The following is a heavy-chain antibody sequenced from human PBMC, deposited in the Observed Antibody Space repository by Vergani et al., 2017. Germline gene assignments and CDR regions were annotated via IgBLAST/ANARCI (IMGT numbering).Heavy chain of an antibody. CDR3: TRDHYYSSGSYYNGYYYYGMDV. V-gene: IGHV4-61*02. J-gene: IGHJ6*02. D-gene: IGHD3-10*01. CDR1: GGSISSGSYY. CDR2: IYTSGST. Sequence: QVQLQESGPGLVKPSQTLSLTCTFSGGSISSGSYYWSWIRQPAGKGLGWFGRIYTSGSTNYNPSLKSRVTISVDTSKNQFSLKLSSVTAADTAVYYCTRDHYYSSGSYYNGYYYYGMDVWGQGTTVTVSS.